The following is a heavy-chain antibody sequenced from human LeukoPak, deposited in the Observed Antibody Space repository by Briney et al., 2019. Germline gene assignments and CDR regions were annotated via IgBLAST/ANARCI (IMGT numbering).Heavy chain of an antibody. J-gene: IGHJ4*02. D-gene: IGHD2-2*01. CDR1: GYTLTSYA. Sequence: GASVKVSCKASGYTLTSYAMHWVRQAPGQRPEWRGWINAGNGNTKYSQKIQGRVTITRDTSASTAYMELSSLRPEDTAVYYCARVQSAYCSSSSCYGGYFDYWGQGTLVTVSS. CDR3: ARVQSAYCSSSSCYGGYFDY. CDR2: INAGNGNT. V-gene: IGHV1-3*01.